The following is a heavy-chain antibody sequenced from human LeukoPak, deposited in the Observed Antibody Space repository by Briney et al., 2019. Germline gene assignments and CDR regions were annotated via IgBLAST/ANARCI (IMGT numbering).Heavy chain of an antibody. V-gene: IGHV3-23*01. Sequence: GGSLRLSCAASGFTFSSSAMSWVRQAPGKGLEWVSNISGSGSGGSTYYADSVKGRFTISRDNSKNTLYLQMNSLRAEDTAVYYCAKDLTPYYYDSSGYGNNWFDPWGQGTLVTVSS. CDR2: ISGSGSGGST. D-gene: IGHD3-22*01. CDR3: AKDLTPYYYDSSGYGNNWFDP. CDR1: GFTFSSSA. J-gene: IGHJ5*02.